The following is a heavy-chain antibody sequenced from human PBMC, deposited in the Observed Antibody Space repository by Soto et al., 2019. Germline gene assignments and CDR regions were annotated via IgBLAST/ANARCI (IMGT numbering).Heavy chain of an antibody. J-gene: IGHJ4*02. Sequence: LRLSCVVSGFTFNNYGINWVRQAPGKGLEWVSTVSKSDYTYYSDSVKGRFTISRDNAKNSVSLQMNTLRAEDTAVYYCAREDSIIIPAVSDFWGQGTLVTVSS. CDR1: GFTFNNYG. V-gene: IGHV3-21*01. D-gene: IGHD2-2*01. CDR2: VSKSDYT. CDR3: AREDSIIIPAVSDF.